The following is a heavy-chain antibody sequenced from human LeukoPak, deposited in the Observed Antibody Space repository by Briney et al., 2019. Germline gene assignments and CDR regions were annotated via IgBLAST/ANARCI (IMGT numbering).Heavy chain of an antibody. CDR3: AKDGRYCSGGSPCWVYYYGMDV. CDR2: ISGSGGST. D-gene: IGHD2-15*01. J-gene: IGHJ6*01. V-gene: IGHV3-23*01. CDR1: GFTFSSYA. Sequence: PGGSLRLSCAASGFTFSSYAMSWVRQAPGKGLEWVSAISGSGGSTYYADSVKGRFTISRDNSKNTLYLQMNSLRAEDTAVYYCAKDGRYCSGGSPCWVYYYGMDVWGPRGHGHRLL.